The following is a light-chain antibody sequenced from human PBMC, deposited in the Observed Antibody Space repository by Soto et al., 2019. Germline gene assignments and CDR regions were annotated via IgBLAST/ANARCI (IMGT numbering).Light chain of an antibody. Sequence: QSALTQPASVSGSPGQSITISCTGTSDDVGGYNYVSWYQQHSGKAPKLIIYEVTNRPSGVSNRFSGSKSGNMASLTISGLQVDDEADYHCSSYTSHYTRVFGTGTKVTVL. V-gene: IGLV2-14*03. CDR1: SDDVGGYNY. J-gene: IGLJ1*01. CDR3: SSYTSHYTRV. CDR2: EVT.